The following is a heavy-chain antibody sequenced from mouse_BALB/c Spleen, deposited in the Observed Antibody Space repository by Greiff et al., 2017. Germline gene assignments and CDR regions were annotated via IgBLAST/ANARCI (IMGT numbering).Heavy chain of an antibody. CDR2: ISDGGSYT. Sequence: EVHLVESGGGLVKPGGSLKLSCAASGFTFSDYYMYWVRQTPEKRLEWVATISDGGSYTYYPDSVKGRFTISRDNAKNNLYLQMSSLKSEDTAMYYCAREGPGAYWGQGTLVTVSA. CDR1: GFTFSDYY. V-gene: IGHV5-4*02. CDR3: AREGPGAY. J-gene: IGHJ3*01.